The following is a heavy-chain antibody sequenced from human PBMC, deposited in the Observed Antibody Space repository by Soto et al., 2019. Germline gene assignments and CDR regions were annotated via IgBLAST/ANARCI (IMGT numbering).Heavy chain of an antibody. V-gene: IGHV4-31*03. J-gene: IGHJ4*02. CDR2: VFYSGST. Sequence: QVQLQESGPGLVKPSQTLSLTCSVSGRSITTDGYYWSWIRQHPGKVLEWIGFVFYSGSTSYNPSLKSRVDMSLDRSKNQFTLELRSMPAADTGLYYCAAQSSYGDPMGYWGQGTLVTVSS. D-gene: IGHD4-17*01. CDR1: GRSITTDGYY. CDR3: AAQSSYGDPMGY.